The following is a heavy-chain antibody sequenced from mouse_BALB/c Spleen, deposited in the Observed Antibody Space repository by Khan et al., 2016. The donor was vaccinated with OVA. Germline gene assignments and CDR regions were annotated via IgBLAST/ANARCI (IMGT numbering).Heavy chain of an antibody. CDR3: ARMDTTSLDY. CDR2: IYPGSGNT. CDR1: GYTFTDYY. V-gene: IGHV1-77*01. J-gene: IGHJ2*01. Sequence: QVQLKQSGTELTRPGASVKLSCKSPGYTFTDYYITWVKQRTGQGLEWIGEIYPGSGNTYYNEKFKGKATLTADKSSNTAYMQLSSLTSEDSAVYFCARMDTTSLDYWGQGTTLTVSS. D-gene: IGHD2-3*01.